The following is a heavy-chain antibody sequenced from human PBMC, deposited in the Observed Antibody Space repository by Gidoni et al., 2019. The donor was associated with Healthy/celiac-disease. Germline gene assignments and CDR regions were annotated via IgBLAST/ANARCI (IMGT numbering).Heavy chain of an antibody. J-gene: IGHJ4*02. D-gene: IGHD2-2*02. V-gene: IGHV3-23*01. CDR1: GLSLSSSA. Sequence: EAQLLESGGGLVQPGGLLRLSCAASGLSLSSSAMSWVRQGPGKGLVWVAAISGWCGSTYYADSVKGRVTISRDNSKSTLYLQMNSLRAEDTAVYYCAKDPDIVGVPAATPAFDYWGQGTLVTVSS. CDR3: AKDPDIVGVPAATPAFDY. CDR2: ISGWCGST.